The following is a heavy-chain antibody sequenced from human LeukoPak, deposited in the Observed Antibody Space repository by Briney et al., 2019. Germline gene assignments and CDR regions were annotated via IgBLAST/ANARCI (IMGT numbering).Heavy chain of an antibody. D-gene: IGHD2-2*01. V-gene: IGHV4-4*02. CDR3: ARIGSPSYCSSTSCHDY. CDR2: IYHSGST. J-gene: IGHJ4*02. CDR1: GGSISSSNW. Sequence: SETLSLTCAVSGGSISSSNWWSWVRQPPGKGLEWIGEIYHSGSTNYNPSLKSRVTISVDKSKNQFSLKLSSVTAADTAVYYCARIGSPSYCSSTSCHDYWGQGTLVTVSS.